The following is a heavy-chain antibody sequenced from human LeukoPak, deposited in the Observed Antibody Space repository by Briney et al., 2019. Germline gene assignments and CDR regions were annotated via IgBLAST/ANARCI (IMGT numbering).Heavy chain of an antibody. CDR1: GGSISSYY. CDR2: IYYSGST. CDR3: ARGSQYYDSSGYYY. J-gene: IGHJ4*02. V-gene: IGHV4-59*08. Sequence: PSETLSLTCTVSGGSISSYYWSWIRQPPGKGLEWIGYIYYSGSTNYNPSLKSRVTISVDTSKNQFSLKLSSVTAADTAVYYCARGSQYYDSSGYYYWGQGTLVTVSS. D-gene: IGHD3-22*01.